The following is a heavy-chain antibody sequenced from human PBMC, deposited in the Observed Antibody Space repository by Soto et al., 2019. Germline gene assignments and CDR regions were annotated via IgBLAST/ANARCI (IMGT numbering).Heavy chain of an antibody. CDR3: ARGGPIAAAGHFDY. D-gene: IGHD6-13*01. J-gene: IGHJ4*02. V-gene: IGHV4-34*01. CDR2: INHSGST. CDR1: GGSFSGYY. Sequence: SETLSLTCAVYGGSFSGYYWSWIRQPPGKGLEWIGEINHSGSTNHNPSLKSRVTISVDTSKNQFSLKLSSVTAADTAVYYCARGGPIAAAGHFDYWGQGTLVTVSS.